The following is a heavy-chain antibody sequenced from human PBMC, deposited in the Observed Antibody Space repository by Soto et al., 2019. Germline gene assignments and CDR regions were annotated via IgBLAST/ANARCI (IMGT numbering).Heavy chain of an antibody. D-gene: IGHD1-1*01. CDR3: AGDRPVETGTELCGMDV. Sequence: GGSLRLSCAASGFTFSSYGMHWVRQAPGKGLEWVAVIWYDGSNKYYADAVKGRFTITRDNSKNTLYLQMNILRAEEAAVYFCAGDRPVETGTELCGMDVWGQGTTVTVSS. J-gene: IGHJ6*02. CDR2: IWYDGSNK. CDR1: GFTFSSYG. V-gene: IGHV3-33*01.